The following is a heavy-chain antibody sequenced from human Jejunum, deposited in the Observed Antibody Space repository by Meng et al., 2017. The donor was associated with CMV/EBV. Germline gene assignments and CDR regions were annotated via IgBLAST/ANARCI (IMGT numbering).Heavy chain of an antibody. CDR1: GVSISSSF. CDR2: IYYSGRT. Sequence: VSGVSISSSFWISVRQPPGKGLAYIGYIYYSGRTNYNPSLKSRVTVSVDTSKNQFSLKLTSVSAADTAVYYCARVSGGNLSPFDIWGQGTMVTVSS. D-gene: IGHD4-23*01. J-gene: IGHJ3*02. V-gene: IGHV4-59*01. CDR3: ARVSGGNLSPFDI.